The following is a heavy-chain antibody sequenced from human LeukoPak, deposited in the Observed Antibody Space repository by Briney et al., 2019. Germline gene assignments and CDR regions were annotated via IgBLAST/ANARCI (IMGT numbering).Heavy chain of an antibody. D-gene: IGHD1-26*01. V-gene: IGHV4-4*07. Sequence: SETLSLTCTVSGGSISGYYWSWIRQPAGKGLEWIGRIYSSGSTNDNPSLRSRVTMSVDTSNIQFSLRLSSVTAADTAVYYCARAIVGEPRGAFDIWGQGTMVTVSS. CDR1: GGSISGYY. J-gene: IGHJ3*02. CDR3: ARAIVGEPRGAFDI. CDR2: IYSSGST.